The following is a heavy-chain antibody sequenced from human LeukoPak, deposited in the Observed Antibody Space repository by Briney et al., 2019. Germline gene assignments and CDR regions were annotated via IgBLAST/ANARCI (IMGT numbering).Heavy chain of an antibody. Sequence: GASVKVSCKASGNTFSGYYIHWVRQAPGHGLEWMGWISPNTGGSNYAQMFQGRVTMTRDTSISTVYMELSRLKSDDTAVYYCARDPEEAMTGKNYYYHMDVWGKGTTVTVSS. CDR3: ARDPEEAMTGKNYYYHMDV. V-gene: IGHV1-2*02. D-gene: IGHD2-2*01. CDR2: ISPNTGGS. J-gene: IGHJ6*03. CDR1: GNTFSGYY.